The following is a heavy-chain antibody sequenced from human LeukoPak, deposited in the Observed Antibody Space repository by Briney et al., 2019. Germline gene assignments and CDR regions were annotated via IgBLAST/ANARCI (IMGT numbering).Heavy chain of an antibody. Sequence: ASVEVSCKASGYTFTSYAMHWVRQAPGQRLEWMGWINAGNGNTKYSQKFQGRVTITRDTSASTAYMELSSLRSEDTAVYYCAREIWFGESAFDYWGQGTLVTVSS. V-gene: IGHV1-3*01. D-gene: IGHD3-10*01. CDR1: GYTFTSYA. CDR2: INAGNGNT. CDR3: AREIWFGESAFDY. J-gene: IGHJ4*02.